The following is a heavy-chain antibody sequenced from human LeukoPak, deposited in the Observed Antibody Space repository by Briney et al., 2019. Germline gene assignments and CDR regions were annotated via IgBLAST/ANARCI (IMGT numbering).Heavy chain of an antibody. J-gene: IGHJ3*02. D-gene: IGHD3-22*01. V-gene: IGHV4-34*01. CDR2: INHSGST. CDR3: ARDSRGYYYDSSAPEDI. CDR1: GGSFSGYY. Sequence: SETLSLTCAVYGGSFSGYYWSWIRQPPGKGLEWIGEINHSGSTNYNPSLKSRVTISVDTSKNQFSLKLSSVTAADTAMYYCARDSRGYYYDSSAPEDIWGQGTMVTVSS.